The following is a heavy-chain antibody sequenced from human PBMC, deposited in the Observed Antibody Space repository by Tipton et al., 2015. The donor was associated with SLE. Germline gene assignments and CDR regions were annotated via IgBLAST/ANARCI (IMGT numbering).Heavy chain of an antibody. Sequence: LRLSCAISGDSVSSNSAAWNWLRQSPSRGLEWLGRTYYRSKWYNDYAVSVKSRITINPDTSKNQFSLQLNSMTPEDTAVYYCARAGAVAVYYFDHWGQGTLVTVSS. CDR2: TYYRSKWYN. CDR3: ARAGAVAVYYFDH. J-gene: IGHJ4*02. V-gene: IGHV6-1*01. CDR1: GDSVSSNSAA. D-gene: IGHD6-19*01.